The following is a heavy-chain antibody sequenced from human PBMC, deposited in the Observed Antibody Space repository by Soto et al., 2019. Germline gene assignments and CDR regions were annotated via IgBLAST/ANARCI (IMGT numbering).Heavy chain of an antibody. J-gene: IGHJ5*02. CDR1: GGSFSGYY. CDR2: INHSGST. D-gene: IGHD3-3*01. CDR3: ARDVQSGDFWSGYYTTNWFDP. Sequence: SETLSLTCAVYGGSFSGYYWSWIRQPPGKGLEWIGEINHSGSTNYNPSLKSRVTISVDTSKNQFSLKLSSVTAADTAVYYCARDVQSGDFWSGYYTTNWFDPWGQGTLVTVSS. V-gene: IGHV4-34*01.